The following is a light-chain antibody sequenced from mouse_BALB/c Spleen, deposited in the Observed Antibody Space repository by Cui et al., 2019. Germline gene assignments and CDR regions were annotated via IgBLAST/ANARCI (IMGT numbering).Light chain of an antibody. V-gene: IGKV10-94*01. J-gene: IGKJ2*01. CDR1: QNITVW. CDR2: KAS. Sequence: DIQMNQSPSSLSASLGDTITITCHASQNITVWLSWYQQKPGNIPKLLIYKASNLHTGVPSRFSGSGSGTGFTLTISSLQPEDIATYYCQQGQSYPYTFGGGTKLEIK. CDR3: QQGQSYPYT.